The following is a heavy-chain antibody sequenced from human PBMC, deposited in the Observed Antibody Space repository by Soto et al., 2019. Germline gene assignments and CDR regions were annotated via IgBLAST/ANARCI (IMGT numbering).Heavy chain of an antibody. CDR1: GFTFDDYG. Sequence: PGGSLRLSCAAXGFTFDDYGMSWVRQAPGKGLEWVSGINWNGGSTGYADSVKGRFTISRDNAKNSLYLQMNSLRAEDTALYYCARGHGTYYYDSSGYRDAFDIWGQGAMVTVSS. J-gene: IGHJ3*02. D-gene: IGHD3-22*01. CDR2: INWNGGST. V-gene: IGHV3-20*04. CDR3: ARGHGTYYYDSSGYRDAFDI.